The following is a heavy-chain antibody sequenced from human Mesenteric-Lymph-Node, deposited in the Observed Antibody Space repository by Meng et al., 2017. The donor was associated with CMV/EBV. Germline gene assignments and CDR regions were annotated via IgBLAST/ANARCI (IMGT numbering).Heavy chain of an antibody. D-gene: IGHD3-3*01. Sequence: ASVKVSCKASGYTFTSYGISWVRQAPGQGLEWMGWISAYNGNTNYAQKLQGRVTMTTDTSTSTAYMELRSLRSDDTAVYYCARGDYDFWSGSLSPGGYWGQGTLVTVSS. V-gene: IGHV1-18*01. CDR2: ISAYNGNT. J-gene: IGHJ4*02. CDR1: GYTFTSYG. CDR3: ARGDYDFWSGSLSPGGY.